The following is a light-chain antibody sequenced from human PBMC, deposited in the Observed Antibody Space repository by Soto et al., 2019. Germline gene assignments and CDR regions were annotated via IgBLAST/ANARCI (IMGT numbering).Light chain of an antibody. J-gene: IGLJ2*01. CDR2: GSN. V-gene: IGLV1-40*01. CDR3: QSFDLSLSAVI. Sequence: QSAVTQPPSVSGAPGQTVTISCTGSSSNIGAGYDVHWYQQFPGTAPKLLISGSNNRPSGVPDRFSGSKSGTSASLAITGLQPEDEANYYCQSFDLSLSAVILGGGTKLTVL. CDR1: SSNIGAGYD.